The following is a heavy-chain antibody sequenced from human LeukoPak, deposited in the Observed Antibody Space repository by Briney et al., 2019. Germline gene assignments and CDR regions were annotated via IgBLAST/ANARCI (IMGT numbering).Heavy chain of an antibody. V-gene: IGHV4-59*01. Sequence: SETLSLTCTVSGGSISSYYWSWIRQPPGKGLEWIGYFYYSGSTNYNPSLKSRVTISVDTSKNQFSLKLSSVTAADTAVYYCARGSSGWYGAFDIWGQGTMVTVSS. D-gene: IGHD6-19*01. CDR3: ARGSSGWYGAFDI. CDR1: GGSISSYY. J-gene: IGHJ3*02. CDR2: FYYSGST.